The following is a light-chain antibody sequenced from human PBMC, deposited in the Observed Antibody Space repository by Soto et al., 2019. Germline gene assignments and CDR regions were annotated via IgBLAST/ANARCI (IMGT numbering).Light chain of an antibody. V-gene: IGKV1-33*01. Sequence: DIQMTQSPSSLSASVGDRVTITCQASQDISNYLNWYQQKPGKAPKLLIYDASNLETGVPSRFSGSGYGTDFTSTISSLQPEDIATYYCQQYANLPPFTFGPGTKVDIK. J-gene: IGKJ3*01. CDR1: QDISNY. CDR3: QQYANLPPFT. CDR2: DAS.